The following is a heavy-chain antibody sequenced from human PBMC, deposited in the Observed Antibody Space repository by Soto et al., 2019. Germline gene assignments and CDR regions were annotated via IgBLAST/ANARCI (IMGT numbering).Heavy chain of an antibody. CDR2: INHGGSS. J-gene: IGHJ4*02. D-gene: IGHD3-22*01. Sequence: XATLSLACAVYGGSFSGYYWSWIRQSPGKGLEWIGEINHGGSSNCNPSLKSRVTISVDTSKNQFSLKLSSVTAADTSVYYCARGTTTKVVKTDAPDKYYFDSWGQGTLVTVSS. V-gene: IGHV4-34*01. CDR1: GGSFSGYY. CDR3: ARGTTTKVVKTDAPDKYYFDS.